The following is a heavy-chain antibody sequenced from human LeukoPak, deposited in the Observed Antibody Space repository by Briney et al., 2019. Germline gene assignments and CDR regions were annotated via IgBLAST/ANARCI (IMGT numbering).Heavy chain of an antibody. Sequence: PGGSLRLSCAASGFTFNSYSMNWVRQAPGKGLEWVSSITSSNNYIYYGDSVKGRFTISRDDAKSSLFLQMNSLRAEDTATYYCARGEFGDYYYFYMDVWGKGTTVTVSS. CDR1: GFTFNSYS. D-gene: IGHD2/OR15-2a*01. V-gene: IGHV3-21*01. CDR3: ARGEFGDYYYFYMDV. CDR2: ITSSNNYI. J-gene: IGHJ6*03.